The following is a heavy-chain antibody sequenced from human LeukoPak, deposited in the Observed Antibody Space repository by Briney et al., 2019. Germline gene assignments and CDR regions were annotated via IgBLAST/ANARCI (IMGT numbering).Heavy chain of an antibody. CDR3: ARGPNSNWSGLDF. D-gene: IGHD6-6*01. J-gene: IGHJ4*02. CDR2: IYYSGST. Sequence: SETLSLTCTVSGGSISSYYWSWIRQPPGKGLEWIGYIYYSGSTNYNPSLKSRVTISVDTSKNQFSLKLSSVTAADTAVYYCARGPNSNWSGLDFWGQGTLLTVSS. V-gene: IGHV4-59*01. CDR1: GGSISSYY.